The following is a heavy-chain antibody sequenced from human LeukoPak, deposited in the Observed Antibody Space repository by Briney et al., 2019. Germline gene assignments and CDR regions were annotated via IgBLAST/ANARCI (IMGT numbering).Heavy chain of an antibody. Sequence: PGRSLRLSCAASGFTFSDFSMSWVRQAPGRGLEWVSVITSNSYIFDAASVKGRFTISRDNAKKSLYLQMNSLRAEDTAVYYCARGSMGRTTGPHYDWGRGTLVTVSS. CDR2: ITSNSYI. V-gene: IGHV3-21*01. D-gene: IGHD1-26*01. CDR1: GFTFSDFS. J-gene: IGHJ4*02. CDR3: ARGSMGRTTGPHYD.